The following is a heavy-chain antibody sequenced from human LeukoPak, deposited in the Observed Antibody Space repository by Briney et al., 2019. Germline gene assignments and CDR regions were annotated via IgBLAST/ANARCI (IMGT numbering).Heavy chain of an antibody. CDR3: ARAQEGCSRSSCYLGP. CDR1: GASITGTNW. CDR2: MHHSGRT. Sequence: SGTLPLTCAISGASITGTNWWVWVRQPPGKGLEWIGEMHHSGRTNYNPSLRSRVAMSLDKSNNQFYLRLSSVAAADTALYYCARAQEGCSRSSCYLGPWGQGTQVTVSS. J-gene: IGHJ5*02. V-gene: IGHV4-4*02. D-gene: IGHD2-2*01.